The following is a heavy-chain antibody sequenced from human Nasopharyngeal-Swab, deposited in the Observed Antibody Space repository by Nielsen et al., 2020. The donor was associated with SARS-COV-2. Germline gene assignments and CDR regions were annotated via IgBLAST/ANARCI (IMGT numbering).Heavy chain of an antibody. Sequence: SATLSLTCTVSDGSINSSSYYWGWIRPPPGKGLEWIGSLYSSGSTYYNSALDRRDTLSVDTSKNQFALKLSSVTAADTAVYYGAISGWYYAFDIWGQGTMVTVSS. V-gene: IGHV4-39*06. CDR1: DGSINSSSYY. CDR3: AISGWYYAFDI. J-gene: IGHJ3*02. D-gene: IGHD6-19*01. CDR2: LYSSGST.